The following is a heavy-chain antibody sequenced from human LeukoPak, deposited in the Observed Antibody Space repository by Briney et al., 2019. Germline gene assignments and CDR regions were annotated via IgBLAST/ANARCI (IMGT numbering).Heavy chain of an antibody. D-gene: IGHD5-18*01. Sequence: PGGSLRLSCAASGFTFDDYAMHWVRQAPGKGLEWVSGISWNSGSIGYADSVKGRFTISRDNAKNSLYLQMNSLRAEDTALCYCAKEVGYSYGTDAFDIWGQGTMVTVSS. CDR1: GFTFDDYA. CDR3: AKEVGYSYGTDAFDI. CDR2: ISWNSGSI. V-gene: IGHV3-9*01. J-gene: IGHJ3*02.